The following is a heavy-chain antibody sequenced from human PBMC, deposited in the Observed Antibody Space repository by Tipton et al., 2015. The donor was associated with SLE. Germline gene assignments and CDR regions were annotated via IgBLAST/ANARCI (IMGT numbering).Heavy chain of an antibody. V-gene: IGHV4-38-2*02. CDR1: GYSLSSGYY. Sequence: TLSLTCAVSGYSLSSGYYWGWIRQPPGKGLEWIGSIYHSGSTYYNPSLKSRVTMSVDTSKNQFSLKLSSVTAADTAVYYCARDLSIAAAGTFDYWGQGTLVTVSS. J-gene: IGHJ4*02. CDR2: IYHSGST. CDR3: ARDLSIAAAGTFDY. D-gene: IGHD6-13*01.